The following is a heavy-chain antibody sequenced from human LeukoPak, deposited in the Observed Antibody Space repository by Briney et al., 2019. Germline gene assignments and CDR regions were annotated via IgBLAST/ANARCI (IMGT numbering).Heavy chain of an antibody. J-gene: IGHJ4*02. CDR2: ISYDGTNK. Sequence: GRSLRLSCAASGFTFISYGMHWVRQAPGKGLEWVAVISYDGTNKYYADSVKGRFTISRDNSKNTLYLQMNSLKTDDTAVYYCANYGDYQYFDYWGQGTPVTVSS. D-gene: IGHD4-17*01. CDR1: GFTFISYG. CDR3: ANYGDYQYFDY. V-gene: IGHV3-30*18.